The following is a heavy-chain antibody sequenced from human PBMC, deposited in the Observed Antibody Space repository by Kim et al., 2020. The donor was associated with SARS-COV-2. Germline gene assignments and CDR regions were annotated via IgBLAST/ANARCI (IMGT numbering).Heavy chain of an antibody. CDR3: ARDLHYYDILTGYSPSTYYCYYYGMDV. Sequence: GGSLRLSCAASGFTFSSYAMHWVRQAPGKGLEWVAVISYDGSNKYYADSVKGRFTISRDNSKNTLYLQMNSLRAEDTAVYYCARDLHYYDILTGYSPSTYYCYYYGMDVWGQGTTVTVSS. CDR2: ISYDGSNK. D-gene: IGHD3-9*01. V-gene: IGHV3-30*04. CDR1: GFTFSSYA. J-gene: IGHJ6*02.